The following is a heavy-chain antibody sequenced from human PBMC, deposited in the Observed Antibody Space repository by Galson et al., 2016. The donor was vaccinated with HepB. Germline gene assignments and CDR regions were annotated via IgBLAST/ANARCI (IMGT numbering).Heavy chain of an antibody. CDR3: ARDKAYNRFDF. CDR2: INQDGSTR. D-gene: IGHD1-14*01. V-gene: IGHV3-7*03. J-gene: IGHJ4*02. Sequence: SLRLSCAASGFTFSNYAMHWVRQAPGKGLEWLANINQDGSTRNHVDSVEGRFTISRDNAKNSVFLQMNSLRAEDTAVYYCARDKAYNRFDFWGQGTLVTVSS. CDR1: GFTFSNYA.